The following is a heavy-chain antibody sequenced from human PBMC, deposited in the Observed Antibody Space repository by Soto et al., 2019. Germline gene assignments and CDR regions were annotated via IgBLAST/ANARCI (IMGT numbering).Heavy chain of an antibody. CDR1: GYTFTSYG. Sequence: QVQLVQSGAEVKKPGASVKVSCKASGYTFTSYGISWVRQAPGQGLEWMGWISAYNGNTNYGQTLQGRVTMTTDTSTSTAYMELRSLRSDDTAVYYCARDLYSGYDPLHYFDYWGQGTLVTVSS. J-gene: IGHJ4*02. CDR2: ISAYNGNT. CDR3: ARDLYSGYDPLHYFDY. V-gene: IGHV1-18*01. D-gene: IGHD5-12*01.